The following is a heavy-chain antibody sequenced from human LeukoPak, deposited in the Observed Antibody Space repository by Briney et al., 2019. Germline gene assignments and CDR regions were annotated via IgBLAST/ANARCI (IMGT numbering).Heavy chain of an antibody. Sequence: PGGSLRLPCTASGFTFGDYAMSWVRQAPGKGLEWVGFIRSKAYGGTTEYAASVKGRFTISRDDSKSIAYLQMNSLKTEDTAVYYCTRKGAAAGWPFDYWGQGTLVTVSS. V-gene: IGHV3-49*04. J-gene: IGHJ4*02. D-gene: IGHD6-13*01. CDR1: GFTFGDYA. CDR2: IRSKAYGGTT. CDR3: TRKGAAAGWPFDY.